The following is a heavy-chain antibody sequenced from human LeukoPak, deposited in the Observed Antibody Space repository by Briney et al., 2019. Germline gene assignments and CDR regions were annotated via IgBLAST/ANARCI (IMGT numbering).Heavy chain of an antibody. D-gene: IGHD6-13*01. J-gene: IGHJ4*02. CDR3: ARYHSSSWYYNY. CDR1: GFTFSSYS. CDR2: ISSSSSYI. V-gene: IGHV3-21*01. Sequence: GGSLRLSCAASGFTFSSYSMNWVRQAPGKGLEWASSISSSSSYIYYADSVKGRFTISRDNAKNSLYLQMNSLRAEDTAVYCCARYHSSSWYYNYWGQGTLVTVSS.